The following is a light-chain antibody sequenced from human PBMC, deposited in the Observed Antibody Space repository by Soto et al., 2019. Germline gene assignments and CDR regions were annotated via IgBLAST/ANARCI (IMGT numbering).Light chain of an antibody. CDR1: QSVSSSY. CDR2: GAS. Sequence: EIVLTQSPGTLSLSPGERATLSCRASQSVSSSYLAWYQQKPGQAPRLLIYGASSRATGIPDRFSGSGSATDFPLTISRLEPEDVAVYYCQQYGNSPYTFGQGTKLEIK. J-gene: IGKJ2*01. V-gene: IGKV3-20*01. CDR3: QQYGNSPYT.